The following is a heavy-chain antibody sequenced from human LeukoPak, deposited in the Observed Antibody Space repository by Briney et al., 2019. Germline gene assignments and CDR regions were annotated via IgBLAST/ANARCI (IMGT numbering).Heavy chain of an antibody. D-gene: IGHD2/OR15-2a*01. CDR3: AGHHPRNTVDF. Sequence: GSLSLTCTVSGGSISSYYWSWIRQPPGKGLEWIAYISDIGSINYNPSLKSRVTISLDTSKNQFSLKLSSVTAADTAVYYCAGHHPRNTVDFWGQGTLVTVSS. V-gene: IGHV4-59*08. CDR1: GGSISSYY. CDR2: ISDIGSI. J-gene: IGHJ4*02.